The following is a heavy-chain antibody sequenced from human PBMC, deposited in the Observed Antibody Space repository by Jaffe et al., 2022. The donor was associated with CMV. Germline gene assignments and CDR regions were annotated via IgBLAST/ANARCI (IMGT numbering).Heavy chain of an antibody. V-gene: IGHV4-59*08. D-gene: IGHD2-15*01. CDR2: IYYSGST. CDR3: ARLGGSCSGGSCYNWFDP. Sequence: QVQLQESGPGLVKPSETLSLTCTVSGGSISSYYWSWIRQPPGKGLEWIGYIYYSGSTNYNPSLKSRVTISVDTSKNQFSLKLSSVTAADTAVYYCARLGGSCSGGSCYNWFDPWGQGTLVTVSS. CDR1: GGSISSYY. J-gene: IGHJ5*02.